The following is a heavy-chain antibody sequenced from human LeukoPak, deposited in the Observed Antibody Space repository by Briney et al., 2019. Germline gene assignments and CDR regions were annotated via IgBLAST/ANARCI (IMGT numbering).Heavy chain of an antibody. V-gene: IGHV3-23*01. CDR3: AKTRPLDSSSWSHGDY. CDR1: GFTFSSYA. J-gene: IGHJ4*02. CDR2: ISGSGDST. D-gene: IGHD6-13*01. Sequence: GGSLRLSCGASGFTFSSYAMSWVRQAPGKGLEWVSAISGSGDSTYYGDSVKGRFTISRDNSKNTLYLQMNSLRAEDTAVYYCAKTRPLDSSSWSHGDYWGQGTLVTVSS.